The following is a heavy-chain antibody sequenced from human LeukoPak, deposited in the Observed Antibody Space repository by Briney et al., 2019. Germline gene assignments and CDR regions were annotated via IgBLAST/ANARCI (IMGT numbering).Heavy chain of an antibody. CDR3: AKVYGGYYLWRLFDY. J-gene: IGHJ4*02. D-gene: IGHD3-22*01. V-gene: IGHV3-23*01. Sequence: GGSLRLSCAASGFTFSSYAMSWVRQAPGKGLEWVSAISGSGGSTYYADSVKGRFTISRDNSKNTLYLQMNSLRAEDTAVYYCAKVYGGYYLWRLFDYWGQGTLVTVSS. CDR2: ISGSGGST. CDR1: GFTFSSYA.